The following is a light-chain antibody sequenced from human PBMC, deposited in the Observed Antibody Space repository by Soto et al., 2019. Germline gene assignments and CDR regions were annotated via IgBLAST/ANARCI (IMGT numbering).Light chain of an antibody. CDR1: QSVKSSY. V-gene: IGKV3-20*01. CDR2: GTS. CDR3: QQYGSPIT. Sequence: DIVWTQSPGTQSLSPGERATLPCRASQSVKSSYLAWYQHKPGQAPRLLIYGTSSRATGIPDRFSGSGSGTDSTLTISRLEPEDFAVYYCQQYGSPITFGQGTRLEI. J-gene: IGKJ5*01.